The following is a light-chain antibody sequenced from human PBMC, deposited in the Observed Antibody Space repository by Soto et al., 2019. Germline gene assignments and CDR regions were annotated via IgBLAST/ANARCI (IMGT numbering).Light chain of an antibody. Sequence: MMMTQSPATLSVSPGERVTLSCRTSHSVNSHVAWYQQKPGQAPRLLLYGASTRATGIPVRFSGSGFGTEFTLTISSLQSEDFAFYYCQQYKNSPLFGQGTRLDIK. CDR1: HSVNSH. V-gene: IGKV3-15*01. J-gene: IGKJ5*01. CDR3: QQYKNSPL. CDR2: GAS.